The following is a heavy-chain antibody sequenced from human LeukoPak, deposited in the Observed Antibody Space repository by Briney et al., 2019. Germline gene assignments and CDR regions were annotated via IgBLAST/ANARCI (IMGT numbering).Heavy chain of an antibody. J-gene: IGHJ6*02. Sequence: ASVKVSCKASGYTFTGYYIHWVRQAPGQGLEWMGWINPYSGDTIYAQKFQGRVTLTRDTSITTAYMELPRLRSDDTAVYYCARVKGSYYYGMDVWGQGTTVTVSS. CDR1: GYTFTGYY. V-gene: IGHV1-2*02. CDR2: INPYSGDT. CDR3: ARVKGSYYYGMDV.